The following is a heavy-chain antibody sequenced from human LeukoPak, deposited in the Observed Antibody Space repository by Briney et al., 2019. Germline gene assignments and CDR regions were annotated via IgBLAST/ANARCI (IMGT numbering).Heavy chain of an antibody. CDR1: GGTFSSYA. CDR2: IIPIFGTA. Sequence: ASVKVSCKASGGTFSSYAISWVRQAPGQGLEWMGGIIPIFGTANYAQKFQGRVTITTDESTSTAYMELSSLRSEDTAVYYSAKATYYYDSRTSDAFDIWGQGTMVNVSS. CDR3: AKATYYYDSRTSDAFDI. J-gene: IGHJ3*02. V-gene: IGHV1-69*05. D-gene: IGHD3-22*01.